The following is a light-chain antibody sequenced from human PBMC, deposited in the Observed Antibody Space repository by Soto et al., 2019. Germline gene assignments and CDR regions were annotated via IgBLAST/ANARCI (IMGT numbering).Light chain of an antibody. CDR3: QSYDSSLSYV. Sequence: QSVLTQPPSASGSPGQSVTISCTGTSSDVGGYNYVSWYQQHPGKAPKLIISEVSKRPSGVPDRFSGFKSGNTASLTVSGLQAEDEADYYCQSYDSSLSYVFGTGTGSPS. V-gene: IGLV2-8*01. CDR1: SSDVGGYNY. J-gene: IGLJ1*01. CDR2: EVS.